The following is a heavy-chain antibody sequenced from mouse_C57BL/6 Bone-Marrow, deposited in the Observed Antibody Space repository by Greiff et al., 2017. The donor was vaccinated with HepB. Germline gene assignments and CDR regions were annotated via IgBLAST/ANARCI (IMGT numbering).Heavy chain of an antibody. V-gene: IGHV1-81*01. CDR2: IYPRSGNT. CDR3: ARYRFAY. Sequence: QVQLQHSGAELARPGASVKLSCKASGYTFTSYGISWVKQRTGQGLEWIGEIYPRSGNTYYNEKFKGKATLTADKSSSTAYMELRSLTSEDSAVYFCARYRFAYWGQGTLVTVSA. J-gene: IGHJ3*01. CDR1: GYTFTSYG.